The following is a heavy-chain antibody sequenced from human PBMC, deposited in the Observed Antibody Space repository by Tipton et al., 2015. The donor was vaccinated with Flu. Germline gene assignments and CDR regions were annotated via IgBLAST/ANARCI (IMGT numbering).Heavy chain of an antibody. V-gene: IGHV1-8*01. D-gene: IGHD2-2*03. CDR2: RNPNSGNT. CDR3: GSGGGWRMDNHGLDP. J-gene: IGHJ5*02. CDR1: GYPFTSYD. Sequence: QVQLVQSGAEVMKPGASVKVSCKASGYPFTSYDINWVRQATGQGLEWMGRRNPNSGNTGYARKFQGRVTMTRNTSISTAYMELRSLGAEDTAVYYCGSGGGWRMDNHGLDPWGQGTLVTVSS.